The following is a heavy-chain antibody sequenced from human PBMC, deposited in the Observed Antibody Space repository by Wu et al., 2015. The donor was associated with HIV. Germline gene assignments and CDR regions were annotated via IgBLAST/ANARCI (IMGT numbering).Heavy chain of an antibody. J-gene: IGHJ5*02. CDR3: ARSVFLEWSQKLVDP. Sequence: QVQLVQSGAEVKKPGASVKVSCKASGYTFTGYYMHWVRQAPGQGLEWMGWINPNSGGTNYAQKFQGRVTMTRDTSISTAYMELSRLRSDDTAVYYCARSVFLEWSQKLVDPWGQGTLATVSS. CDR2: INPNSGGT. V-gene: IGHV1-2*02. CDR1: GYTFTGYY. D-gene: IGHD3-3*01.